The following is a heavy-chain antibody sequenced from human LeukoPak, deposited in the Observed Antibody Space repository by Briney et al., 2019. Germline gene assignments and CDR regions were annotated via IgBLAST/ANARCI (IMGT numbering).Heavy chain of an antibody. CDR3: AKDEGPYDSSGYYDS. CDR1: GFTLDDYA. Sequence: PGGSLGLSCAASGFTLDDYAMPWVRQAPGKGLEWVSGISWNSGSIGYADSVKGRFTISRDNAKNSLYLQMNSLRAEDTALYYCAKDEGPYDSSGYYDSWGQGTLVTVSS. D-gene: IGHD3-22*01. V-gene: IGHV3-9*01. J-gene: IGHJ4*02. CDR2: ISWNSGSI.